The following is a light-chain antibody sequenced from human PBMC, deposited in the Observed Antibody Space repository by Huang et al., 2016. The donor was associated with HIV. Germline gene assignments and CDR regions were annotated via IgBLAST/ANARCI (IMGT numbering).Light chain of an antibody. J-gene: IGKJ3*01. CDR1: QSLLYRSNNKSN. Sequence: DIVMTQSPDSLAVSLGERAAINCKSSQSLLYRSNNKSNLAEYQQKPGQPPKLLSYGASTRESGVPDRFSGSGSGTDFTLTISSLQAADVAVYYCQQYYNTPFTFGPGTKVDIK. V-gene: IGKV4-1*01. CDR3: QQYYNTPFT. CDR2: GAS.